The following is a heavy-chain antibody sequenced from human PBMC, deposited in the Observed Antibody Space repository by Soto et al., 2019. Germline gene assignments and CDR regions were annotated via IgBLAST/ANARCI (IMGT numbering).Heavy chain of an antibody. CDR3: TSRYCSSASCHT. D-gene: IGHD2-2*01. CDR2: IRGKANSYET. J-gene: IGHJ5*02. V-gene: IGHV3-73*01. Sequence: EVQLVESGGGLVQPGGPLKLSCVASGYTFSGSAFHWVRQASGKGLEWVGRIRGKANSYETAYAESVKGRFTISRDDSKNTAFLQMNSLKTEDTAVYYCTSRYCSSASCHTWGQGTRVTVSS. CDR1: GYTFSGSA.